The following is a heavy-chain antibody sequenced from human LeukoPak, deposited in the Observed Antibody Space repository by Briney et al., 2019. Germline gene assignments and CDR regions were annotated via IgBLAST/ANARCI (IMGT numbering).Heavy chain of an antibody. Sequence: GGSLRLSCAASGFSFSRFGMSWVRKAPGKGLEWVSSISDSGGSTYYPDSVKGRFTISRDNSKNTLYLQMNSLRAEDTAVYYCARGSAHLDYGVNGDYFDYWGQGTLVTVSS. J-gene: IGHJ4*02. CDR2: ISDSGGST. CDR3: ARGSAHLDYGVNGDYFDY. D-gene: IGHD4-17*01. V-gene: IGHV3-23*01. CDR1: GFSFSRFG.